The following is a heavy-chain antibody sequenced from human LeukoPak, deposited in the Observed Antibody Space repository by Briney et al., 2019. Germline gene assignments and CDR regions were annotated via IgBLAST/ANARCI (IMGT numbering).Heavy chain of an antibody. Sequence: PSETLSLTCSVSACYISSGYYWGWIRQPPGKGLEWIGSIYHSGSTYYNPSLKSRVTISVDTSKNQFSLKLSSVTAADTAVYYCARRDTATSSIDYWGQGTLVTVSS. CDR2: IYHSGST. CDR1: ACYISSGYY. D-gene: IGHD5-18*01. CDR3: ARRDTATSSIDY. V-gene: IGHV4-38-2*02. J-gene: IGHJ4*02.